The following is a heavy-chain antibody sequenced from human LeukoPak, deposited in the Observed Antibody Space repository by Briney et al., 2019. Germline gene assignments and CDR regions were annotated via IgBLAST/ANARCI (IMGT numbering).Heavy chain of an antibody. Sequence: PSETLSLTCTVSGGSISSSSYYWGWIRQPPGKGLEWIGGIYYSGSTYYNPSLNSRVTISVDPSKSQFSLKLSSVTAADTAVYYCATFVVVTATFDYWGQGTLVTVSS. D-gene: IGHD2-21*02. CDR3: ATFVVVTATFDY. V-gene: IGHV4-39*01. CDR2: IYYSGST. J-gene: IGHJ4*02. CDR1: GGSISSSSYY.